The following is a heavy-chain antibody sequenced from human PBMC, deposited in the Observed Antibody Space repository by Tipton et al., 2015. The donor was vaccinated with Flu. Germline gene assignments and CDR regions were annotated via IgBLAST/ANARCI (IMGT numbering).Heavy chain of an antibody. CDR1: GGSISSTYY. CDR3: ARVDRVGAFDI. V-gene: IGHV4-4*07. CDR2: IYTSGST. D-gene: IGHD1-14*01. Sequence: TLSLTCTASGGSISSTYYGGWIRQPPGKGLEWIGRIYTSGSTNDNPSLKSRVTMSVDTSKNQFSLKLSSVTAADTAVYYCARVDRVGAFDIWGQGTMVTVSS. J-gene: IGHJ3*02.